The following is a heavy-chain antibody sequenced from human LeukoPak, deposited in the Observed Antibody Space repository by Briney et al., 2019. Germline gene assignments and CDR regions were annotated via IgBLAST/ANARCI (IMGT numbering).Heavy chain of an antibody. Sequence: HPGGSLRLSCAASGLTVSSSYMSWVRQAPGKGLEWVSIIYNDGSTYYADSTKGRFTISRDNSKNTLYLQVNSLRAEDTAMYYCARNILFAFDIWGQGTMVTVSS. V-gene: IGHV3-53*01. CDR3: ARNILFAFDI. J-gene: IGHJ3*02. CDR2: IYNDGST. CDR1: GLTVSSSY.